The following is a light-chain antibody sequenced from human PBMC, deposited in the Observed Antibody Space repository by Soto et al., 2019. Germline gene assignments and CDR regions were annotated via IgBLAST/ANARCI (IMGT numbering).Light chain of an antibody. J-gene: IGLJ2*01. CDR1: SSDLGSYNY. V-gene: IGLV2-8*01. Sequence: QSALTQPPSASGSPGQSVTISCTGTSSDLGSYNYVSWHQHYPGKAPKLMIYEVSKRPSGIPDRFSGSKSGNTASLTVSGLLAEDEADYYCSSYGGSNNLIFGGGTKVTVL. CDR3: SSYGGSNNLI. CDR2: EVS.